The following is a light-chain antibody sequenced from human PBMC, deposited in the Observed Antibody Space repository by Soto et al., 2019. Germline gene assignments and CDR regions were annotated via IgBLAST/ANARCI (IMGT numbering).Light chain of an antibody. CDR1: SSDVGGYDY. CDR2: DVT. J-gene: IGLJ1*01. V-gene: IGLV2-14*01. CDR3: SSYTSSTSYV. Sequence: QSALTQPASVSGSPGQSITISCTGTSSDVGGYDYVSWYQQHPGKAPKLMIYDVTNRPSGVSNRFSDSKSGNTASLTISGLQAEDEASYYCSSYTSSTSYVFGTGTKVT.